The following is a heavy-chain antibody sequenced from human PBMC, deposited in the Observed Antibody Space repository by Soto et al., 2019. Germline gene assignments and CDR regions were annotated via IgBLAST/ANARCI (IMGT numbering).Heavy chain of an antibody. CDR2: ISAHNGNT. CDR3: ARGRYGDY. Sequence: QVHLVQSGAEVKKPGASVKLSCKGSGYAFTTYGITWVRQAPGQGLEWMGWISAHNGNTNYTQKLQGRVTVTRDTSTSTAYMELRSLRSDDTAVYYSARGRYGDYWGQGALVTVSS. D-gene: IGHD1-1*01. V-gene: IGHV1-18*01. J-gene: IGHJ4*02. CDR1: GYAFTTYG.